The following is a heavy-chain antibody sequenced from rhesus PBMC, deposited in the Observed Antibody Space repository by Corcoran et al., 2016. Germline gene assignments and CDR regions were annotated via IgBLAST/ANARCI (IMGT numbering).Heavy chain of an antibody. Sequence: QVQLQKSGPGLVKPSETLSLTCAVSGGSISGYYYCSWIRTPPGTGLEWIGSICVSCARNSLNPSSKCRVTLSVDTATNHVPLKLSSVTAADTDLYYCAREYWSSNYCASYFDYWGQGGLVTVSS. CDR1: GGSISGYYY. V-gene: IGHV4S14*01. CDR2: ICVSCARN. J-gene: IGHJ4*01. CDR3: AREYWSSNYCASYFDY. D-gene: IGHD2-15*01.